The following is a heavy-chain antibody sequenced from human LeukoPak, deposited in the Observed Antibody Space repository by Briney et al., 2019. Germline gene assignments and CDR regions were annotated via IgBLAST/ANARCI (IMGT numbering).Heavy chain of an antibody. D-gene: IGHD6-6*01. CDR1: GYTFTSYY. V-gene: IGHV1-46*01. Sequence: GGSLRLSCAASGYTFTSYYMHWVRQAPGQGLEWMGIINPSGGSTSYAQKFQGRVTMTRDTSTSTVYMELSSLRSEDTAVYYCARGGVAARQLIHGMDVWGQGTTVTVSS. CDR3: ARGGVAARQLIHGMDV. J-gene: IGHJ6*02. CDR2: INPSGGST.